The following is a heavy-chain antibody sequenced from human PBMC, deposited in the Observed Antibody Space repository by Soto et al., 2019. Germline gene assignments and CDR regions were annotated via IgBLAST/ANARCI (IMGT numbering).Heavy chain of an antibody. V-gene: IGHV3-23*01. CDR2: ISGSGGST. Sequence: GGSLRLSCAASGFTFSSYAMSWVRQAPGKGLEWVSAISGSGGSTYYADSVKGRFTISRDNSKNTLYLQMNSLRAEDTAVYYCAKDHYYDSSGYYYYFAYWGQGSLVTVSS. CDR1: GFTFSSYA. D-gene: IGHD3-22*01. J-gene: IGHJ4*02. CDR3: AKDHYYDSSGYYYYFAY.